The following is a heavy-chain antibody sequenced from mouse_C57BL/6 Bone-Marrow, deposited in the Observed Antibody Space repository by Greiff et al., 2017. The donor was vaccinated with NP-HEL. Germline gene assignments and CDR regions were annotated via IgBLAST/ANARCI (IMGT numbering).Heavy chain of an antibody. CDR1: GYTFTSYW. J-gene: IGHJ1*03. CDR3: ARTESVPAFDV. V-gene: IGHV1-50*01. Sequence: QVQLQQPGAELVKPGASVKLSCKASGYTFTSYWMQWVKQRPGQGLEWIGEIDPSDSYTNYNQKFKGKATLTVDTSSSTAYMQLSSLTSEDSAVYYCARTESVPAFDVWGTETTLTASP. CDR2: IDPSDSYT.